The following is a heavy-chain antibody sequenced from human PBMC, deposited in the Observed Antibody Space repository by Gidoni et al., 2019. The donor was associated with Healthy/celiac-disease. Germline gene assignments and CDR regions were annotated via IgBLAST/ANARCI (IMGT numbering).Heavy chain of an antibody. J-gene: IGHJ3*02. CDR1: GFTFSSYG. V-gene: IGHV3-33*01. CDR2: IWYDGSNK. D-gene: IGHD3-10*01. CDR3: AALWSNYDAFDI. Sequence: QGQRVEAGGGVGQPGRSLRLSCAAAGFTFSSYGMHWVRQAPGKGLEWVAVIWYDGSNKYYADSVKGRFTISRDNSKNTLYLQMNSLRAEDTAVYYCAALWSNYDAFDIWGQGTMVTVSS.